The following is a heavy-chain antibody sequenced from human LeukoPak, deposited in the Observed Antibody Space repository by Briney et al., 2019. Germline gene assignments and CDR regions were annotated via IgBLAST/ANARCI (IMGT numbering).Heavy chain of an antibody. CDR3: ARGKSTGGWYAKYFDY. CDR1: GYTFTGYY. J-gene: IGHJ4*02. V-gene: IGHV1-2*02. CDR2: INPNSGGT. D-gene: IGHD6-19*01. Sequence: ASVKVSCKASGYTFTGYYMHWVRQAPGQGLEWMGWINPNSGGTNYAQKFQGRVTMTRDTSISTAYMELSRLRSDDMAVYYCARGKSTGGWYAKYFDYWGQGTLVTVSS.